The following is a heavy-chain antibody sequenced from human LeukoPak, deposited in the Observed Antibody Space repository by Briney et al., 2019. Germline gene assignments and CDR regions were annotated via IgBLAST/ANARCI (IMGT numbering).Heavy chain of an antibody. V-gene: IGHV1-69*13. CDR2: IIPIFGTA. CDR3: ARGGRPYCSSTSCYVFDY. CDR1: GGTFSSYA. J-gene: IGHJ4*02. D-gene: IGHD2-2*01. Sequence: GASVKVSCKASGGTFSSYAISWVRQAPGQGLEWMGGIIPIFGTANYAQKFQGRVTITADESTSTAYMELSSLRSEDTAVYYCARGGRPYCSSTSCYVFDYWGQGTLVTVSS.